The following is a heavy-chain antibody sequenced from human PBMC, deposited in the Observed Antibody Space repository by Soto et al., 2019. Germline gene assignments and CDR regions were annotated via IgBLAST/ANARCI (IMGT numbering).Heavy chain of an antibody. CDR2: IYYSGST. CDR1: GGSISSSSYY. D-gene: IGHD6-13*01. Sequence: SETLSLTCTVSGGSISSSSYYWGWIRQPPGKGLEWIGSIYYSGSTYCNPSLKSRVTISVDTSKNQFSLKLSSVTAADTAVYYCARQDEQQRGLGDFEYWGQGTLVTVSS. CDR3: ARQDEQQRGLGDFEY. J-gene: IGHJ4*02. V-gene: IGHV4-39*01.